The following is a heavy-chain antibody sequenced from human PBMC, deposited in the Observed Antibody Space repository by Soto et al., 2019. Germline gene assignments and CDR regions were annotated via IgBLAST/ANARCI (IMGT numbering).Heavy chain of an antibody. Sequence: KTSETLSLTCTVSGGSISSGDYYWSWIRQHPGKGLEWIGYIYYSGSTYYNPSLKSRVTISVDTSKNQFSLKLSSVTAADTAVYYCASNDPYYYDSSGDFFDYWGQGTLVTVSS. J-gene: IGHJ4*02. CDR3: ASNDPYYYDSSGDFFDY. CDR1: GGSISSGDYY. V-gene: IGHV4-31*03. D-gene: IGHD3-22*01. CDR2: IYYSGST.